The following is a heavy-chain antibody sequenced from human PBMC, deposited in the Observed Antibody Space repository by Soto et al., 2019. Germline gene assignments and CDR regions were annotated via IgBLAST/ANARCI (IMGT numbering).Heavy chain of an antibody. CDR2: TYHRGST. J-gene: IGHJ4*02. Sequence: SETLSLTCSVSVVSVSSYFWSWIRQAPGRGLEWIGYTYHRGSTNYSPSLRSRVAISLDTSENQFSLKVNSVTAADTAVYYCARIGGYHGPLDYWGQGTPVTVS. D-gene: IGHD6-25*01. V-gene: IGHV4-59*02. CDR3: ARIGGYHGPLDY. CDR1: VVSVSSYF.